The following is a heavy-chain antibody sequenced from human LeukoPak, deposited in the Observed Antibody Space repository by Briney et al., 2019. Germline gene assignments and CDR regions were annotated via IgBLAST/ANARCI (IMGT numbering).Heavy chain of an antibody. Sequence: ALVKVSCKASGYTFTSYGISWVRQAPGQGLEWMGWISAYNGNTNYAQKLQGRVTMTTDTSTSTAYMELRSLRSDDTAVYYCARTVAGILGSGNWFDPWGQGTLVTVSS. D-gene: IGHD6-19*01. CDR2: ISAYNGNT. CDR3: ARTVAGILGSGNWFDP. V-gene: IGHV1-18*01. CDR1: GYTFTSYG. J-gene: IGHJ5*02.